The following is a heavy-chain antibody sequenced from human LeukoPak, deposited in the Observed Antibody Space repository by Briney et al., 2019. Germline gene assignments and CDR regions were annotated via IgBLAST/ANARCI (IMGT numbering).Heavy chain of an antibody. D-gene: IGHD3-22*01. Sequence: SVTVSCKASGGTFSSYAISWVRQAPGQGLEWMGGIIPIFGTANYAQKFQGRVTITADESTSTAYMELSSLRSEDTAVYYCARQVVVPYYYGMDVWGQGTTVTVSS. CDR3: ARQVVVPYYYGMDV. CDR1: GGTFSSYA. V-gene: IGHV1-69*13. J-gene: IGHJ6*02. CDR2: IIPIFGTA.